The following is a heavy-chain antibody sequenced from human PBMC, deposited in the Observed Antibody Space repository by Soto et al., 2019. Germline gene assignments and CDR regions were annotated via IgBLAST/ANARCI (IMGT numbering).Heavy chain of an antibody. J-gene: IGHJ4*02. CDR1: GFTFSNYW. D-gene: IGHD2-2*01. CDR3: ARDQCTSSVCYPSYLDY. CDR2: INSDGSTT. Sequence: EVQLVESGGGLVQPGGSLRLSCAVSGFTFSNYWMHWVRQAPGKGLVWVSRINSDGSTTTYADSVKGRFTMSRDNAKNMMYLQMNSLRAEDTAVYYCARDQCTSSVCYPSYLDYWGQGTLVTVSS. V-gene: IGHV3-74*03.